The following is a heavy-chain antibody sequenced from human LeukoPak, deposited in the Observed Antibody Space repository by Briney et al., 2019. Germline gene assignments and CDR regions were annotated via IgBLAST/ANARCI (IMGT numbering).Heavy chain of an antibody. CDR2: ISDDSNYI. D-gene: IGHD3-10*01. Sequence: GGSLRLSCAASGFTFSTYSGNWIRQAPGKGLEWVSSISDDSNYIFYADSVKGRFTISRDNAKNSLYLQMNSLRAEDTAVYYCARDRSLVGVDDAFDVWGQGTMVTVSS. CDR1: GFTFSTYS. J-gene: IGHJ3*01. CDR3: ARDRSLVGVDDAFDV. V-gene: IGHV3-21*01.